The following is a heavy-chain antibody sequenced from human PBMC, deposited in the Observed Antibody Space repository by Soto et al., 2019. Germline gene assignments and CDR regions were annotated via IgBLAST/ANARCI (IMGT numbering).Heavy chain of an antibody. D-gene: IGHD3-10*01. CDR1: GFTFSTYS. J-gene: IGHJ4*02. V-gene: IGHV3-21*01. Sequence: EVKMVESGGGLVKPGGSLRLSCAASGFTFSTYSMHWVRQAPGKGLEWVSAISTGGDYKHYADSVNGRFITSRDNSKNSLYLQMGSLRADDTAVYYCARKLPVSGSSGDQYFDSWGQGTLVTVSS. CDR2: ISTGGDYK. CDR3: ARKLPVSGSSGDQYFDS.